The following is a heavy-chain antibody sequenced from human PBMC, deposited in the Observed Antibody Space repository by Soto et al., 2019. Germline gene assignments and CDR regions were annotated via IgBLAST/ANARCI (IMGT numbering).Heavy chain of an antibody. CDR2: ISYDGSNK. CDR3: ARDRLRYNWNDFPYYYYGMDV. D-gene: IGHD1-1*01. J-gene: IGHJ6*02. V-gene: IGHV3-30-3*01. Sequence: GGSLRLSCAASGFTFSSYAMHWVRQAPGKGLEWVAVISYDGSNKYYADSVKGRFTISRDNSKNTLYLQMNGLRAEDTAVYYCARDRLRYNWNDFPYYYYGMDVWGQGTTVTVSS. CDR1: GFTFSSYA.